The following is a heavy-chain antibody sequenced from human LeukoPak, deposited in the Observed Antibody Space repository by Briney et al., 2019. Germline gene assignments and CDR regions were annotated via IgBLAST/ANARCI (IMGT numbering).Heavy chain of an antibody. D-gene: IGHD6-19*01. J-gene: IGHJ3*02. Sequence: GGSLRLSCAASGFTVSSNYMSWVRQAPGKGLEWVSVIYSGGSTYYADSVKGRFTISRDNSKNTLYPQMNSLRAEDTAVYYCASGYSSGFDAFDIWGQGTMVTVSS. CDR2: IYSGGST. V-gene: IGHV3-53*01. CDR1: GFTVSSNY. CDR3: ASGYSSGFDAFDI.